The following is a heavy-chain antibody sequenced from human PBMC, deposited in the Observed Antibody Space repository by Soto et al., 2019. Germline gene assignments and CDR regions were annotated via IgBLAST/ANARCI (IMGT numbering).Heavy chain of an antibody. V-gene: IGHV3-30*18. J-gene: IGHJ4*02. D-gene: IGHD4-17*01. CDR3: AKVWDYGGDELDY. CDR1: GFTFSSYG. CDR2: ISYDGSNK. Sequence: QVQLMESGGGVVQPGRSLRLSCAASGFTFSSYGMHWVRQAPGKGLEWVAVISYDGSNKYYADSVKGRFTISRDNSKNTLYLQMNSLRAEDTAVYYCAKVWDYGGDELDYWGQGTLVTVSS.